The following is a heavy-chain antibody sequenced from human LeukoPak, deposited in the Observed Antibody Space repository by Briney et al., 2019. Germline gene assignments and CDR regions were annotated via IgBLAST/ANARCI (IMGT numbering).Heavy chain of an antibody. J-gene: IGHJ4*02. CDR1: GFTFSSYG. CDR3: AKDSRYYYVDY. D-gene: IGHD1-14*01. Sequence: PGGSLRLSCAASGFTFSSYGMPWVRQAPGKGLEWVAFIRYDGSKEYYADSVKGRFTISRDNSKNTLYLQMNSLKTEDTAVYYCAKDSRYYYVDYWGQGTLVTVSS. CDR2: IRYDGSKE. V-gene: IGHV3-30*02.